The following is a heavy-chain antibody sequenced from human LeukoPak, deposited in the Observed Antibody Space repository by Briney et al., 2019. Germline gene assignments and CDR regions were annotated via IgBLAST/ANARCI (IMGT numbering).Heavy chain of an antibody. J-gene: IGHJ4*02. CDR2: ISSSGSA. Sequence: SETLSLTCTVSGGSISGSYWGWLRQPAGKGLEWIGRISSSGSANYNPSLKSRVTMPIDTSKNQFSLKLSTVTAADTAVYYCAKGPSGSYGFDYWGPGTQVTVSS. CDR3: AKGPSGSYGFDY. V-gene: IGHV4-4*07. D-gene: IGHD6-19*01. CDR1: GGSISGSY.